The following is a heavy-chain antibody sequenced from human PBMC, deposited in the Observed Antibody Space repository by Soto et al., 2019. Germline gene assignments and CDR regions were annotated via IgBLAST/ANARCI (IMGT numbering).Heavy chain of an antibody. D-gene: IGHD6-6*01. Sequence: QVQLQESGPGLVKPSETLSLTCTVTGGSISSYYWSWIRQPPGTGLEWIGYIYYSGGTNYNPSLKSRVTISVDTSKNQFALKLSSVTAADTAVYYCARAAYSSSSGGWFDPWGQGTLVTVSS. CDR2: IYYSGGT. CDR3: ARAAYSSSSGGWFDP. V-gene: IGHV4-59*01. CDR1: GGSISSYY. J-gene: IGHJ5*02.